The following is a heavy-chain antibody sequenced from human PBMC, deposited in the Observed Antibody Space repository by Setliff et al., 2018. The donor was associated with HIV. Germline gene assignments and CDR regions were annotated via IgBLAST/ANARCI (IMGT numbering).Heavy chain of an antibody. CDR1: GFAFSHYW. CDR2: ITNDVSAT. Sequence: PGGSLRLSCAASGFTSGFAFSHYWMHWVRQVPGKGLVWASRITNDVSATTYADFVKGRFTISRDNAKNMVYLQMNSLRVEDTAVYYCTTGPYNGYSDWGHGTAVTVAS. J-gene: IGHJ4*01. CDR3: TTGPYNGYSD. D-gene: IGHD5-12*01. V-gene: IGHV3-74*01.